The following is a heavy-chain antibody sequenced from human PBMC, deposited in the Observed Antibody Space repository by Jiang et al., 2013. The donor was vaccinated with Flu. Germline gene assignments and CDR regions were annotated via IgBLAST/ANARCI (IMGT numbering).Heavy chain of an antibody. V-gene: IGHV3-23*01. CDR1: GFTFSTYA. J-gene: IGHJ4*02. CDR3: AYSKWQQWPFDY. D-gene: IGHD6-19*01. Sequence: QLLESGGGLVQPGGSLRLSCAASGFTFSTYAMSWVRQAPGKGLEWVSAISGSGGSTYYADSVKGRFTISRDNSKNTLYLQMNSLRAEDTAVYYCAYSKWQQWPFDYWGQGTLVTVSS. CDR2: ISGSGGST.